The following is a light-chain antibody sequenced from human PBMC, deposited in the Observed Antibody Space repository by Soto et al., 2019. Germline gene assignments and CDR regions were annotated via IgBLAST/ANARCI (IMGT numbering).Light chain of an antibody. CDR3: QHYGYSQWT. J-gene: IGKJ1*01. CDR1: QTGNNNY. CDR2: GVY. Sequence: IVLTQSPGTLSLSPGERATISCRASQTGNNNYLAWYQHKSGQAPRLLIYGVYTRASGIPDRFSGSGSGTEFTLTITRLEPEDSAVYFCQHYGYSQWTFGQGTKVEIK. V-gene: IGKV3-20*01.